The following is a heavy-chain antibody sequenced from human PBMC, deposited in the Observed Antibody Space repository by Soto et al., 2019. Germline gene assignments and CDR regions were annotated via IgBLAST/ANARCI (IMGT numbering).Heavy chain of an antibody. V-gene: IGHV4-59*01. CDR2: FYNSGNT. J-gene: IGHJ4*02. CDR3: ASTKKWLAFDY. CDR1: GDSISNYY. Sequence: QVQLQESGPGLVKPSETLSLTCTVSGDSISNYYWTWIRQPPGKGLEWIGCFYNSGNTNYNPSLKRRVTISVDTSNHQSSLRVNSVTAADTAVYYCASTKKWLAFDYWGQGALVTVSS. D-gene: IGHD6-19*01.